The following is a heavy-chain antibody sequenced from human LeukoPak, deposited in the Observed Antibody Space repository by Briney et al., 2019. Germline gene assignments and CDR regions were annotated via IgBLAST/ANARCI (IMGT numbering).Heavy chain of an antibody. CDR1: GFTFSSYW. CDR3: AKDPYSGSPWRDFDY. V-gene: IGHV3-74*01. Sequence: GGSLRLSCAASGFTFSSYWMHWVRQAPGKGLVWVSRINSDGSSTYYADSVKGRFTISRDNSKNTLYLQMSSLRAEDTAVYYFAKDPYSGSPWRDFDYWGQGTLVTVSS. CDR2: INSDGSST. D-gene: IGHD1-26*01. J-gene: IGHJ4*02.